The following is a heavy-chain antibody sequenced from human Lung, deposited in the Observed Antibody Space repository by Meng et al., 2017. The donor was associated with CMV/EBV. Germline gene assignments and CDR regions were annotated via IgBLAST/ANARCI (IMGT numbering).Heavy chain of an antibody. D-gene: IGHD2/OR15-2a*01. CDR3: AKDYFSTTGFLDS. J-gene: IGHJ4*02. CDR2: IAGSDSAT. Sequence: AASGFRFSNTAQSWVRQAPGKGLEWVAAIAGSDSATYHADSVRGRCSISRDNSENTLWLQMSSLGAEDTAVYYCAKDYFSTTGFLDSWGQGTLVTVSS. CDR1: GFRFSNTA. V-gene: IGHV3-23*01.